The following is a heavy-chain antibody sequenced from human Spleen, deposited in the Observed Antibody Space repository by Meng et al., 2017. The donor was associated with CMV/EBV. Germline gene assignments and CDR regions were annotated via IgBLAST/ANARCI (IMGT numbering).Heavy chain of an antibody. D-gene: IGHD1-26*01. Sequence: GESLKISCAASGFTFDDYGMSWVRQAPGKGLEWVSGINWNGGSTGYADSVKGRFTISRDNAKKSLYLQINSLRVEDTAVYYCVRDILRVGITYYFDYWGQGTLVTVSS. V-gene: IGHV3-20*04. CDR1: GFTFDDYG. CDR2: INWNGGST. J-gene: IGHJ4*02. CDR3: VRDILRVGITYYFDY.